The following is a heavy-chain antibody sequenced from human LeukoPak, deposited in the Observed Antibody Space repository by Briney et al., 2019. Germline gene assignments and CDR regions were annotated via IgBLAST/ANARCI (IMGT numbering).Heavy chain of an antibody. V-gene: IGHV3-74*01. CDR3: ARVEGVLQYYYGMDV. D-gene: IGHD1-1*01. Sequence: GGSLRLSCAASGFTFSNYWMHWVRQAPGQGLVWVSRINSDGSSTNYADSVKGRFTMSRDNAKNMVYLQMDSLRAEDTAVYYCARVEGVLQYYYGMDVWGQGTTVTVS. CDR2: INSDGSST. J-gene: IGHJ6*02. CDR1: GFTFSNYW.